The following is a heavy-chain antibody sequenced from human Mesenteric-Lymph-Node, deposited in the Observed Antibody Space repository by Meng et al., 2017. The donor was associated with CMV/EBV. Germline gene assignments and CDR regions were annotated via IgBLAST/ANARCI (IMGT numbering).Heavy chain of an antibody. V-gene: IGHV4-39*01. J-gene: IGHJ4*02. CDR1: GGSISSSSYY. CDR2: IYYSGST. CDR3: ARHIYCSSTSCYDYYFDY. Sequence: GSLRLSCTVSGGSISSSSYYWGWIRQPPGKGLEWIGSIYYSGSTYYNPSLKSRVTISVDTSKNQFSLKLSSVTAADTAVYYCARHIYCSSTSCYDYYFDYWGQGTLVTVSS. D-gene: IGHD2-2*01.